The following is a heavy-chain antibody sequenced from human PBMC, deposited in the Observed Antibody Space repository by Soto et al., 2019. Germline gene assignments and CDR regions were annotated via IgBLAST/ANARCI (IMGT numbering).Heavy chain of an antibody. CDR3: AREGGPLFEWLASYFDY. J-gene: IGHJ4*02. D-gene: IGHD6-19*01. Sequence: GGSLRLSCAASGFTFSSYAMHWVRQAPGKGLEWVAVISYDGSNKYYADSVKGRFTISRDNSKNTLYLRMNSLRAEDTALYFCAREGGPLFEWLASYFDYWGQGTLVTVSS. CDR2: ISYDGSNK. CDR1: GFTFSSYA. V-gene: IGHV3-30-3*01.